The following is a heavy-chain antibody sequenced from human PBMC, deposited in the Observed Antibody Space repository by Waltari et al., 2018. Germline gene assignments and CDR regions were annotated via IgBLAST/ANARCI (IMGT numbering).Heavy chain of an antibody. Sequence: QLQLQESGPGLVKPSETLSLTCTVSGGSISSSSYYWGWIRQPPGKGLGWFGSIYYSERTYYNPSLKSRVTISVDTSKNQFSLKLSSVTAADTAVYYCARHPAMTIMLWYFDLWGRGTLVTVSS. J-gene: IGHJ2*01. CDR1: GGSISSSSYY. CDR3: ARHPAMTIMLWYFDL. D-gene: IGHD2-8*01. CDR2: IYYSERT. V-gene: IGHV4-39*01.